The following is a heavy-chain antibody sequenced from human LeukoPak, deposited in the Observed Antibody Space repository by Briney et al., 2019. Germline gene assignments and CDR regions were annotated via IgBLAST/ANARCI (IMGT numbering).Heavy chain of an antibody. V-gene: IGHV3-9*01. CDR2: ISWNSGSI. J-gene: IGHJ4*02. CDR3: AKDTYSSGSYFDY. CDR1: GFTFDDYA. Sequence: PGGSLRLSCAASGFTFDDYAMHWVRQAPGKGLEWVSGISWNSGSIGYADSVKGRFTISRDNAKNSLYLQMNSLRAEDTALYYCAKDTYSSGSYFDYWGQGTLVTVSS. D-gene: IGHD6-19*01.